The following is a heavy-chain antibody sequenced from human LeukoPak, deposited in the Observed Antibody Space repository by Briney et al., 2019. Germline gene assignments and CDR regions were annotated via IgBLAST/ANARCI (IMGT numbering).Heavy chain of an antibody. D-gene: IGHD3-10*02. J-gene: IGHJ6*04. V-gene: IGHV3-23*01. CDR2: ISGGGDNT. CDR3: AELGITMIGGV. Sequence: SGGSLRLSCAASGFTFSTYAMNWARRAPGKGLEWVSVISGGGDNTYYADSVKGRFTISRDNSKNTLYLQMNSLRAEDTAVYYCAELGITMIGGVWGKGTTVTISS. CDR1: GFTFSTYA.